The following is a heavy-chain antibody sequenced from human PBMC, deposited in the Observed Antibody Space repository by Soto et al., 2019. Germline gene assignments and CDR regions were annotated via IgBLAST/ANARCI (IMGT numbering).Heavy chain of an antibody. V-gene: IGHV1-69*01. CDR2: IIPIFGTA. D-gene: IGHD5-18*01. CDR3: ARPHGYGYSDPLAFYCYGMDV. J-gene: IGHJ6*02. CDR1: GGTFSSYA. Sequence: QVQRVQSGAEVKKPGSSVKVSCKASGGTFSSYAISWVRQAPGQGLEWMGGIIPIFGTANYAQKFQGRVTITADESTSTAYMELRSLRSEDTAVYYCARPHGYGYSDPLAFYCYGMDVWGQGTTVTVSS.